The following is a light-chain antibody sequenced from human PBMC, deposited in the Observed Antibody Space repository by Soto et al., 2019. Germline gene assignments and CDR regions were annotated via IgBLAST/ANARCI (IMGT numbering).Light chain of an antibody. J-gene: IGKJ3*01. CDR1: QGISSY. CDR2: AAS. CDR3: QQLNSFT. V-gene: IGKV1-9*01. Sequence: IQLTQSPSSLSASVGDRVTITCRASQGISSYLAWYQQKPGKAPKLLIYAASTLQSGVPSRFSGSGSGTDFTLTISRLQPEDFATYYCQQLNSFTFGPGTKVDIK.